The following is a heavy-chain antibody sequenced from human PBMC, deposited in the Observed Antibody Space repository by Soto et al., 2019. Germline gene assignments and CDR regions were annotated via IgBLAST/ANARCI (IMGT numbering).Heavy chain of an antibody. Sequence: SETLSLTCAVSGGSISSGGYSWSWIRQPPGKGLEWIGYIYHSGSTYYNPSLKSRVTISIDTSKNQFSLTLTSVTAEDTAVYYCAKGVPGIAVAGTGYFQHWGQGTLVTVSS. V-gene: IGHV4-30-2*01. CDR3: AKGVPGIAVAGTGYFQH. CDR2: IYHSGST. J-gene: IGHJ1*01. CDR1: GGSISSGGYS. D-gene: IGHD6-19*01.